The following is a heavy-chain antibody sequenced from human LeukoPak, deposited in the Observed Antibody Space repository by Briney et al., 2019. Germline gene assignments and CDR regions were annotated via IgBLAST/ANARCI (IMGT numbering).Heavy chain of an antibody. CDR2: ITGSSSYT. CDR1: GFTFSDYY. Sequence: GGSLRLSCTASGFTFSDYYMSWIRQAPGMGLEWVSYITGSSSYTNYADSVKGRFTISRDKSKNTLYLQMNSLRVEDTALYYCAKDTYEVGTTNFDYWGQGTLVTVSS. V-gene: IGHV3-11*05. CDR3: AKDTYEVGTTNFDY. D-gene: IGHD1-26*01. J-gene: IGHJ4*02.